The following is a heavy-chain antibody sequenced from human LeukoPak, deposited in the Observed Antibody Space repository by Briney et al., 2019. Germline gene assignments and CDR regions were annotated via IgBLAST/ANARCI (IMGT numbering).Heavy chain of an antibody. CDR2: MNPNSGNT. J-gene: IGHJ4*02. CDR1: GYTFTSYD. CDR3: ARATYYDYVWGSPDFDY. Sequence: ASVKVSCKASGYTFTSYDINWVRHATGQGFEWMGWMNPNSGNTGYAQKFQGRVTMTRNTSISTAHMELSSLRSEDTAVYYCARATYYDYVWGSPDFDYWGQGTLVTVSS. V-gene: IGHV1-8*01. D-gene: IGHD3-16*01.